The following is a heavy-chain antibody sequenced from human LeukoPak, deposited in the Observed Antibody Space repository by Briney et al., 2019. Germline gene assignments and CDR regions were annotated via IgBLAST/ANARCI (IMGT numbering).Heavy chain of an antibody. CDR1: GFTFSTIA. CDR3: AKHSPPMMVVVKTYYFDY. CDR2: ISGRGGST. Sequence: AWSLTLSXAASGFTFSTIAMSCVRQAPGKGREWVSAISGRGGSTYYADSVKGRFSISRDNSKHTLYLQMNSLRAEDTAVYYCAKHSPPMMVVVKTYYFDYWGQGTLVTVSS. D-gene: IGHD3-22*01. J-gene: IGHJ4*02. V-gene: IGHV3-23*01.